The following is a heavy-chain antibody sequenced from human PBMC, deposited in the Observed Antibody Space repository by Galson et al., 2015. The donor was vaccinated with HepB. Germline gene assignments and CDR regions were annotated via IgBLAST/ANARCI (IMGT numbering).Heavy chain of an antibody. CDR2: ISAYNGNT. CDR3: ARGRVYGSGSYYHMDV. V-gene: IGHV1-18*01. CDR1: GYTFTSYG. D-gene: IGHD3-10*01. Sequence: SVKVSCKASGYTFTSYGISWVRQAPGQGLEWMGWISAYNGNTNYAQKLQGRVTMTTDTSTSTAYMELRSLRSDDTAVYYCARGRVYGSGSYYHMDVWGKGTTVTVSS. J-gene: IGHJ6*03.